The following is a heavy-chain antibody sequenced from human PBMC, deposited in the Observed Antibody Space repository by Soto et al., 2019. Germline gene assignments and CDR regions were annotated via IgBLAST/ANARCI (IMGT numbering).Heavy chain of an antibody. J-gene: IGHJ3*01. CDR1: GGPFGSSA. V-gene: IGHV1-69*01. D-gene: IGHD3-16*01. CDR3: ASLRRDWGDAFDL. Sequence: QVQLVQSGADVKKPGSSVKVSCKTSGGPFGSSAISWVRQAPAQGLEWMGEIIPVFDKANYAQNFQGRLTITADEPTGTVFMQLSSLRSEATPVYFCASLRRDWGDAFDLWGLGTFVTVSS. CDR2: IIPVFDKA.